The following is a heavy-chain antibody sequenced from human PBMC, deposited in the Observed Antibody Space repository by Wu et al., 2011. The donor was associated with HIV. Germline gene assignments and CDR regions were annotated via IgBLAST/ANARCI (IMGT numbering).Heavy chain of an antibody. Sequence: KPGASVKVSCKASGYTFSTSGVSWVRQAPGQGLEWMGWISTYSGNTKYAQRLQGRVSMTTDTPANIAYMELRSLRSDDTAVYYCARDESGSSSFYGMDVWGQGTTVTVSS. D-gene: IGHD1-26*01. CDR3: ARDESGSSSFYGMDV. V-gene: IGHV1-18*01. CDR2: ISTYSGNT. J-gene: IGHJ6*02. CDR1: GYTFSTSG.